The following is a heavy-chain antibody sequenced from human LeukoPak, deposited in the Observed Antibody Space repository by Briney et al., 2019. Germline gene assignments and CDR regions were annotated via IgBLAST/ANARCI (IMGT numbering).Heavy chain of an antibody. V-gene: IGHV4-39*07. J-gene: IGHJ6*03. CDR2: IYYSGST. CDR3: ARESYGSRSYDYYYYYMDV. D-gene: IGHD3-10*01. Sequence: PSETLSLTCTVSGGSISRSRYYWGWIRQPPGKGLEWIGSIYYSGSTYYNPSLKSRVTTSVDTSKNQFSLKLSSVTAAHTAVYYCARESYGSRSYDYYYYYMDVWGKGTTVTVSS. CDR1: GGSISRSRYY.